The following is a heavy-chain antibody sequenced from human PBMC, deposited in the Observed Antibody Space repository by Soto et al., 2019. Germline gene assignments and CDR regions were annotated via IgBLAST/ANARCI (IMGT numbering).Heavy chain of an antibody. CDR3: ARGYDILTGPPKDAFDI. Sequence: PSETLSLTCAVSGGSISSGGYSWSWIRQPPGKGLEGIGYIYHSGSTYYNPSLKSRVTISVDRSKNQFSLKLSSVTAADTAVYYCARGYDILTGPPKDAFDIWGQGTMVTVSS. D-gene: IGHD3-9*01. CDR2: IYHSGST. J-gene: IGHJ3*02. CDR1: GGSISSGGYS. V-gene: IGHV4-30-2*01.